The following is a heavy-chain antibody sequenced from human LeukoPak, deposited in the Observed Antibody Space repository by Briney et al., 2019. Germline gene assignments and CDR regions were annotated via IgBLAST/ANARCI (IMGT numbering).Heavy chain of an antibody. V-gene: IGHV4-59*01. D-gene: IGHD6-13*01. J-gene: IGHJ4*02. CDR3: ARQQLSQLYYFDY. CDR1: GGSISSYY. CDR2: IYYSGST. Sequence: SETLSLTCTVSGGSISSYYWSWIRQPPGKGLEWIGYIYYSGSTNYNPSLKSRVTISVDTSKNQFSLKLSSVTAADTAVYYCARQQLSQLYYFDYWGQGTLVTVSA.